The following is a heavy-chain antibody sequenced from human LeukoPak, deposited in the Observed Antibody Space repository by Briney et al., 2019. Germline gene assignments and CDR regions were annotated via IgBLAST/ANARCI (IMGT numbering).Heavy chain of an antibody. D-gene: IGHD5-18*01. V-gene: IGHV1-69*13. CDR3: ARSRWIQLHLYYYYYGMDV. CDR1: GGTFSSYA. Sequence: SVKVSCKASGGTFSSYAISWVRQAPGQGLEWMGGIIPIFGTANYAQKLQGRVTITADESTSTAYMELSSLRSEDTAVYYCARSRWIQLHLYYYYYGMDVWGQGTTVTVSS. J-gene: IGHJ6*02. CDR2: IIPIFGTA.